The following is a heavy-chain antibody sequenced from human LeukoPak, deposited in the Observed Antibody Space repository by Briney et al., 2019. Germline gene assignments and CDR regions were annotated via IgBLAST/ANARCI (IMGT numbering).Heavy chain of an antibody. J-gene: IGHJ5*02. CDR2: ISSNGGST. V-gene: IGHV3-64*01. Sequence: GGSLRLSCAASGFTFSSYAMHWVRQAPGKGLEYVSAISSNGGSTYYANSVKGRFTISRDNSKNTLYLQMGSLRAEDIAVYYCARVSTDYSYGSGTTNWFDPWGQGTLVTVSS. D-gene: IGHD3-10*01. CDR3: ARVSTDYSYGSGTTNWFDP. CDR1: GFTFSSYA.